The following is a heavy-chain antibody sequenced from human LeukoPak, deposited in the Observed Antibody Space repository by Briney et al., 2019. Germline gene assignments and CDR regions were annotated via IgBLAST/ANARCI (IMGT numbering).Heavy chain of an antibody. D-gene: IGHD1-26*01. Sequence: GGSLRLSCAASGFTFTNYAMTWVRQAPGKGLEGVSSISASGVMTYYADSVKGRFTVSRDNSKNSLYLQMSSLTAADTAVYYCAKDRSIGTYYTFDHWGQGTLVTVSS. CDR1: GFTFTNYA. V-gene: IGHV3-23*01. J-gene: IGHJ4*02. CDR3: AKDRSIGTYYTFDH. CDR2: ISASGVMT.